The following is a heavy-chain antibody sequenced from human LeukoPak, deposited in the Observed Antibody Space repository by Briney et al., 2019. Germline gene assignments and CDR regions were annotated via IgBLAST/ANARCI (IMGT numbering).Heavy chain of an antibody. J-gene: IGHJ4*02. Sequence: GGSMRLSCAASGFTVSSNYMSWVRQAPGKGLEWVSVIYSGGSTYYADSVKGRFTISRDNSKNTLYLQMNSLRAEDTAVYYCARERTGYDSSGYPGLFDYWGQGTLVTVSS. V-gene: IGHV3-53*01. CDR3: ARERTGYDSSGYPGLFDY. D-gene: IGHD3-22*01. CDR1: GFTVSSNY. CDR2: IYSGGST.